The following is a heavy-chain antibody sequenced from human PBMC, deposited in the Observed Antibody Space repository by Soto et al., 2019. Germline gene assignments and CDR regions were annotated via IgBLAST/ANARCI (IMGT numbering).Heavy chain of an antibody. J-gene: IGHJ3*02. D-gene: IGHD3-22*01. Sequence: QVQLVESGGGVVQPGRSLRLSCAASGFSFSSHAMHWVRQAPGKGLEWVALIWNDGSNKYYADSVKGRFTISRDNSKNTMDLQMNTLRAEDTAVYYCARAQDKDESGSYDLPADMWGQGTTVTVS. V-gene: IGHV3-33*01. CDR1: GFSFSSHA. CDR2: IWNDGSNK. CDR3: ARAQDKDESGSYDLPADM.